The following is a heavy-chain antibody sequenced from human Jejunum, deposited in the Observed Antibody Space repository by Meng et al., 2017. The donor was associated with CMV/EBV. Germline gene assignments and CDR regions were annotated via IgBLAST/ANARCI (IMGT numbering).Heavy chain of an antibody. Sequence: GFTFTVHAMSWVRQAPGKGLKWVSSIGGPDDTFYSDSVEGRFTISSDDSTDTLYLEMNSLRAEDTAVYYCAKDHTSRNGIYDGFDVWGQGTMVTVSS. CDR2: IGGPDDT. J-gene: IGHJ3*01. V-gene: IGHV3-23*01. D-gene: IGHD2/OR15-2a*01. CDR1: GFTFTVHA. CDR3: AKDHTSRNGIYDGFDV.